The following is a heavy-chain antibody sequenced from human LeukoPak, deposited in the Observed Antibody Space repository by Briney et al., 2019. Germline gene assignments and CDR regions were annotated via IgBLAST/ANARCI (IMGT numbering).Heavy chain of an antibody. J-gene: IGHJ4*01. CDR1: EFTFSNYW. Sequence: GGSLRLSCAASEFTFSNYWMHWVRQAPGKGPVWVSRINPDGRTITYADSVVGRITISRDNAKNTLYLQMNSLRDEDTAVYYCARVAVGRYDFDYRGRGTLVTVSS. CDR2: INPDGRTI. V-gene: IGHV3-74*03. CDR3: ARVAVGRYDFDY. D-gene: IGHD1-26*01.